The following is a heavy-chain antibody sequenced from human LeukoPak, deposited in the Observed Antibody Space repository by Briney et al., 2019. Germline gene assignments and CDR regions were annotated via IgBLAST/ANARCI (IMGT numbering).Heavy chain of an antibody. V-gene: IGHV3-30-3*01. CDR3: EREHVWELEYFDY. CDR2: ISYDGSNK. D-gene: IGHD3-10*01. Sequence: GGSLRLSCAAPGFTFSSYAMHWVRQAPGKGLEWVAVISYDGSNKYYADSVKGRFTISRDNSKNTLYLQMNSLRAEDTEVSYCEREHVWELEYFDYWGQGTLVTVSS. CDR1: GFTFSSYA. J-gene: IGHJ4*02.